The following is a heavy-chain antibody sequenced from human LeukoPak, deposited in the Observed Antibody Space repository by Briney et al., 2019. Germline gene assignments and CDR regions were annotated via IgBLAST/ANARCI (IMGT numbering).Heavy chain of an antibody. CDR1: GFTFNSYS. V-gene: IGHV3-21*01. CDR2: ISSSSSYI. D-gene: IGHD3-22*01. J-gene: IGHJ4*02. Sequence: GGSLRLSCAASGFTFNSYSMNWVRQAPGKGLEWVSSISSSSSYIYYADSVRGRFTISRDNAKNSLYLQMNSLRAEDTAVYYCARDKGGYYDSSGYRYFDYWGQGTLVTVSS. CDR3: ARDKGGYYDSSGYRYFDY.